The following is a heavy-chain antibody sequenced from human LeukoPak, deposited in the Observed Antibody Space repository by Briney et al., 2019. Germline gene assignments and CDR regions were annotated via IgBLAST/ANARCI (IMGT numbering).Heavy chain of an antibody. CDR1: GYTFSGYY. V-gene: IGHV1-2*02. Sequence: ASVKVSCKASGYTFSGYYMHWVRQAPGQRVEWMGWINPNSGGTNYAQKFQGRVTMTRDTSISTAYMELSRLRSDDTAVYYCADLSDSSGDYWGQGTLVTVSS. CDR2: INPNSGGT. J-gene: IGHJ4*02. CDR3: ADLSDSSGDY. D-gene: IGHD6-19*01.